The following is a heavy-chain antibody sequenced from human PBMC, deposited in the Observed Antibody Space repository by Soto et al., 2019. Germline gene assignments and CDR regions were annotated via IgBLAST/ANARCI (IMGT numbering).Heavy chain of an antibody. CDR3: ARAPPGPAPRWGV. CDR1: GGSISSGGHS. V-gene: IGHV4-30-2*01. Sequence: PSETLSLTCTVSGGSISSGGHSWSWIRQTPGKGLEWIGYIYPTGKTYYNPSLMNRATLSIDTSQDQFSLQLTSVTAVDTAVYFCARAPPGPAPRWGVWGHGTTVTVSS. D-gene: IGHD3-16*01. CDR2: IYPTGKT. J-gene: IGHJ6*02.